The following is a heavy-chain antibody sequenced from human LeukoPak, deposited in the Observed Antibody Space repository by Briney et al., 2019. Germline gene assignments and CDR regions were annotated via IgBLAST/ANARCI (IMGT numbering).Heavy chain of an antibody. J-gene: IGHJ4*02. D-gene: IGHD3-16*01. CDR1: GFIFSDYW. CDR2: IKSDGSST. Sequence: GGSLRLSCAASGFIFSDYWMHWVRQGPGKGLVWVSRIKSDGSSTSYADSVKGRFTISRDNAKNTVYVHMNSLRDEDTAVYYCARGGRYAYFLDYWDQGTLVIVSS. CDR3: ARGGRYAYFLDY. V-gene: IGHV3-74*01.